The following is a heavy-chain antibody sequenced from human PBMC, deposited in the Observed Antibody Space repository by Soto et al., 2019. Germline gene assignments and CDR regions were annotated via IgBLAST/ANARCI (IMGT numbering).Heavy chain of an antibody. CDR1: GGSISSGDYF. V-gene: IGHV4-30-4*01. Sequence: SETLSLTCTVSGGSISSGDYFWSWIRQPPGKGLEWIGYIYYSGSTYYNPSLKSRVTISVDTSKNQFSLKLSSVTAADTAVYYCDHRRGGYDPQLRYWGQGTLVTVSS. D-gene: IGHD3-16*01. J-gene: IGHJ4*02. CDR2: IYYSGST. CDR3: DHRRGGYDPQLRY.